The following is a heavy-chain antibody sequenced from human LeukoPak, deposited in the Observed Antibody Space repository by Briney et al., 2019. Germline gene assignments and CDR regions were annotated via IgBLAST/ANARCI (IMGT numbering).Heavy chain of an antibody. CDR3: ARRGIQLWPHDDY. J-gene: IGHJ4*02. V-gene: IGHV3-48*04. Sequence: GGSLRLSCAASGFAFSGYSMNWVRQAPGKGLEWVSYISNSGSTIYYADSVRGRFTISRDNAKNSLYLQMNSLRAEDTAVYYCARRGIQLWPHDDYWGQGTLVTVSS. D-gene: IGHD5-18*01. CDR1: GFAFSGYS. CDR2: ISNSGSTI.